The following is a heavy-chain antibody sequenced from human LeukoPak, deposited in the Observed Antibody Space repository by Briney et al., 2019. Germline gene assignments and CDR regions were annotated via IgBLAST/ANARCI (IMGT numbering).Heavy chain of an antibody. CDR3: ARGPGIQLWLRWFDP. D-gene: IGHD5-18*01. CDR2: INHSGST. Sequence: SETLSLTCAVYGGSFSGYYWSWIRQPPGKGLEWIGGINHSGSTNYNPSLKSRVTISVDTSKNQFSLKLSSVTAADTAVYYCARGPGIQLWLRWFDPWGQGTLVTVSS. CDR1: GGSFSGYY. V-gene: IGHV4-34*01. J-gene: IGHJ5*02.